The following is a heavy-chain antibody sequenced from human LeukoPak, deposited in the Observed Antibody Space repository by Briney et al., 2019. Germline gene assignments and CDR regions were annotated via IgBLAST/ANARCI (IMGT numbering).Heavy chain of an antibody. V-gene: IGHV3-7*01. CDR2: INQDGSVK. D-gene: IGHD3-10*01. CDR3: ASGFR. J-gene: IGHJ3*01. Sequence: GSLRLSCGASGFTFSNYWMNWVRQAPGKGLEWVANINQDGSVKRYVESVKGRFTISRDNAKNSLYLQMNSLRAEDTAVYYCASGFRWGQGTMVTVSS. CDR1: GFTFSNYW.